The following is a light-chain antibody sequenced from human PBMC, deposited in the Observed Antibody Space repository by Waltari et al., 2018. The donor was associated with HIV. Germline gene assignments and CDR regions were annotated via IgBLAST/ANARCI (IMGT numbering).Light chain of an antibody. CDR3: LTYVSDSGTWK. J-gene: IGLJ3*02. CDR2: DVS. V-gene: IGLV2-23*02. Sequence: QSPLTQPASVSGNPGQSVTITCTGTNIDVGNYNLVSWYQQHPGNAPKLLIYDVSKRPSGCSIRFSGSKSGYWASLTIPGLLAEDESYYFCLTYVSDSGTWKFGGGTYLTV. CDR1: NIDVGNYNL.